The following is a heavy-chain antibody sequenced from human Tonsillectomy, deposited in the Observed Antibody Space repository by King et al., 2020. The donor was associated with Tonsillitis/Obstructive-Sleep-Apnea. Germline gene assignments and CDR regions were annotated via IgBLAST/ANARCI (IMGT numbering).Heavy chain of an antibody. D-gene: IGHD1-26*01. J-gene: IGHJ4*02. Sequence: VQLVESGGGLVQPGGSLRLSCAASGFTFSDHYMDWVRQAPGKGLEWVGRTRNKASSYSTEYAASVKARFTISRDDSKNSLYLQVNTLRTDETAVYYCARVSWSYYLDYWGQGTLVTVSS. CDR1: GFTFSDHY. CDR3: ARVSWSYYLDY. V-gene: IGHV3-72*01. CDR2: TRNKASSYST.